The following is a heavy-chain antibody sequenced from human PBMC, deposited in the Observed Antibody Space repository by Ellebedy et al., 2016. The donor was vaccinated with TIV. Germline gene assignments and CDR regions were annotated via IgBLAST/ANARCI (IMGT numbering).Heavy chain of an antibody. CDR1: GGSFSGYY. Sequence: SETLSLTXAVYGGSFSGYYWSWIRQPPGKGLEWIGEINHSGSTNYNPSLKSRVTISVDTSKNQFSLKLSSVTAADTAVYYCARGKGGSGYSYWGQGTLVTVSS. J-gene: IGHJ4*02. CDR2: INHSGST. CDR3: ARGKGGSGYSY. V-gene: IGHV4-34*01. D-gene: IGHD3-22*01.